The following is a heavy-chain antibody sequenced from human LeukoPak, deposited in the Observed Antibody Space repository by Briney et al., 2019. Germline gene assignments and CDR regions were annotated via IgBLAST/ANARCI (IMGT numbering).Heavy chain of an antibody. J-gene: IGHJ4*02. V-gene: IGHV5-51*01. CDR1: GYTFTTYS. Sequence: GESLKISCKGSGYTFTTYSIGWVRQLPGRGLEGMGIIYPGDSDTRYSPSFQGQVTISADKSISTAYLQWSSLKASDAAMYYCAIYSDTYYFDHWGQGTLVTVSS. D-gene: IGHD1-26*01. CDR2: IYPGDSDT. CDR3: AIYSDTYYFDH.